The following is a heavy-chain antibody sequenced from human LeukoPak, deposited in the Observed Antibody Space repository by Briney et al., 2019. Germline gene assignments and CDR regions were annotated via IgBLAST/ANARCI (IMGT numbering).Heavy chain of an antibody. D-gene: IGHD5-12*01. CDR3: VRAEGGGYARY. J-gene: IGHJ4*02. V-gene: IGHV4-4*07. Sequence: SETLSLTCTVSGASISNYCWSWTRQPAGKGLEWIGRMYNSGSTIYNPSLQSRVTMSLDTSSNHFSLNLRSVTAADTAVYYCVRAEGGGYARYWGQGTLVTVSS. CDR1: GASISNYC. CDR2: MYNSGST.